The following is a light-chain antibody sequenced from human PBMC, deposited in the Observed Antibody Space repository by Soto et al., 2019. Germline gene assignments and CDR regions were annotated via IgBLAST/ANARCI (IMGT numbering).Light chain of an antibody. Sequence: QSVLTQPPRVSRAPGQKVTVSCSGSTSHIGNTFVAWYQLFPGTAPKLLISDNDKRPSGIPDRFSGSKHGTSATLAITGLQTGDEADYYCASWDTRLSAYVFGGGTKVTVL. J-gene: IGLJ1*01. CDR1: TSHIGNTF. CDR3: ASWDTRLSAYV. V-gene: IGLV1-51*01. CDR2: DND.